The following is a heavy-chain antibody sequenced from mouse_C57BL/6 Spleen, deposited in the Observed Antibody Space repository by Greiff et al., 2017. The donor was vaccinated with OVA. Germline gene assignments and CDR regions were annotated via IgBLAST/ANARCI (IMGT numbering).Heavy chain of an antibody. D-gene: IGHD2-2*01. CDR3: ARHEGMVTTAPFAY. Sequence: DVKLVESGGDLVKPGGSLKLSCAASGFTFSSYGMSWVRQTPDKRLEWVATISSGGSYTYYPDSVKGRFTISRDNAKYTLYLQMSSLKSEDTAMYYCARHEGMVTTAPFAYWGQGTLVTVSA. CDR1: GFTFSSYG. CDR2: ISSGGSYT. J-gene: IGHJ3*01. V-gene: IGHV5-6*02.